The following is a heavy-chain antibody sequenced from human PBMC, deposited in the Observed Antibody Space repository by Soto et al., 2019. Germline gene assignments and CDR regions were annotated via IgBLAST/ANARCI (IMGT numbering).Heavy chain of an antibody. CDR2: INPNSGGT. V-gene: IGHV1-2*04. J-gene: IGHJ3*02. D-gene: IGHD3-10*01. Sequence: ASVKVSCKASGYTFTGYYMHWVRQAPGQGLEWMGWINPNSGGTNYAQKFQGWVTMTRDTSISTAYMELSRLRSDDTAVYYCAISEMVRGWAFDIWGQGTMVTVSS. CDR3: AISEMVRGWAFDI. CDR1: GYTFTGYY.